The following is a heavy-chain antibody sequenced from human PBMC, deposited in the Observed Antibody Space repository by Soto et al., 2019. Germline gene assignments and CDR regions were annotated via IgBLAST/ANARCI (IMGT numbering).Heavy chain of an antibody. CDR3: ARGLYGGYLWFDF. CDR1: GGTFSNYA. Sequence: QVQLVQSGAEVKKPGSSVKVSCKASGGTFSNYAINWVRQAPGQGLEWMGGIIPMFHSTNYAQRFQDRVTITADESTSTAYMDLSGLRSENTAVYFCARGLYGGYLWFDFWGQGTLVTVSS. V-gene: IGHV1-69*01. J-gene: IGHJ4*02. CDR2: IIPMFHST. D-gene: IGHD5-12*01.